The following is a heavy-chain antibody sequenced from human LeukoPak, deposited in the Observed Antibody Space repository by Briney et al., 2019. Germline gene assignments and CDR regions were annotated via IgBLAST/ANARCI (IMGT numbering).Heavy chain of an antibody. CDR2: INHSGST. J-gene: IGHJ3*02. CDR1: GGSFSGYY. CDR3: ARGGYGQWGAFDI. D-gene: IGHD6-19*01. V-gene: IGHV4-34*01. Sequence: SETLSLTCAVYGGSFSGYYWSWIRQPPGKGLEWIGEINHSGSTNYNPSLKSRVTISVDTSKNQFSLKLSSVTAADTAVYYCARGGYGQWGAFDIWGQGTMVTVSS.